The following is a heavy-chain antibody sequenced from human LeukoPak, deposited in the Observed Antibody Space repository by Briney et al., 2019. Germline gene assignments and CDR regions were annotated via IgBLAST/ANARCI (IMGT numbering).Heavy chain of an antibody. CDR2: ITGSGAST. CDR3: AKLDYYGTH. J-gene: IGHJ4*02. CDR1: GFTFSTQA. V-gene: IGHV3-23*01. D-gene: IGHD3-10*01. Sequence: GGSLRLSCAASGFTFSTQAMSWVRQAPGKGLEWVSSITGSGASTYYADSVKGRFTISRDNSKNTLYLQMNNLRAEDAAVYYCAKLDYYGTHWGQGTLVTVSS.